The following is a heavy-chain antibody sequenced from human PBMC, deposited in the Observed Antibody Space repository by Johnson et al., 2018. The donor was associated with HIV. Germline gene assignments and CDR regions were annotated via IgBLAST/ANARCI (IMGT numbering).Heavy chain of an antibody. CDR3: ASGDDDGF. V-gene: IGHV3-15*07. CDR2: VKSISDGGTA. Sequence: VQLVESGGGVVQPGRSLRLSCAASDFTFSSYGMHWVRQAPGKGLEWVGRVKSISDGGTADYAAPVKGRFTISRDDSKNTLYLQMNSLRGEDTAVYFCASGDDDGFWGQGTMVTVSS. J-gene: IGHJ3*01. D-gene: IGHD5-12*01. CDR1: DFTFSSYG.